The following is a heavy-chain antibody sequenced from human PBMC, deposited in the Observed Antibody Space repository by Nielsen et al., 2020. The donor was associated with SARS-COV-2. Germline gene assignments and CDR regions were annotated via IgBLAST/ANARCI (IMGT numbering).Heavy chain of an antibody. D-gene: IGHD2-8*02. CDR2: VDPGGGT. J-gene: IGHJ4*02. CDR1: SGSFSEYY. V-gene: IGHV4-34*01. CDR3: AGGFPPTGRMFAF. Sequence: SETLSLTCTVYSGSFSEYYWNWIRQSPGKGLEWIGKVDPGGGTNYNPSLKSRASISLDTSKNQFSLKLNSVTAADTALYYCAGGFPPTGRMFAFWGQGTRVTVSS.